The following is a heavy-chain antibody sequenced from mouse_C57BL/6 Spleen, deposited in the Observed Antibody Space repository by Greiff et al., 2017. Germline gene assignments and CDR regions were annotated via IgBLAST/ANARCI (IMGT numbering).Heavy chain of an antibody. J-gene: IGHJ2*01. CDR2: INPSTGGT. CDR3: AYYYGSSSYYLDY. D-gene: IGHD1-1*01. V-gene: IGHV1-42*01. Sequence: EVQLQQSGPELVKPGASVKISCKASGYSFTGYYMNWVKQSPEKSLEWIGEINPSTGGTTYNQKFKAKATLTVDKSSSTAYMQLKSLTSECSAFYYCAYYYGSSSYYLDYWGQGTTLTVSS. CDR1: GYSFTGYY.